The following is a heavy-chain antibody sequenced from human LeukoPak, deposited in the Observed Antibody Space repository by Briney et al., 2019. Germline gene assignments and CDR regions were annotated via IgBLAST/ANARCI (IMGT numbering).Heavy chain of an antibody. CDR3: AKDFMRQQLVPRWFDP. J-gene: IGHJ5*02. CDR1: GFTFRSYG. Sequence: PGGSLRLSCAASGFTFRSYGMHWVRQAPGKGLEWVAFIRYDGSNKYYADSVKGRFTISRDNSKNTLYLQMNSLRAEDTAVYYCAKDFMRQQLVPRWFDPWGQGTLVTVSS. V-gene: IGHV3-30*02. D-gene: IGHD6-13*01. CDR2: IRYDGSNK.